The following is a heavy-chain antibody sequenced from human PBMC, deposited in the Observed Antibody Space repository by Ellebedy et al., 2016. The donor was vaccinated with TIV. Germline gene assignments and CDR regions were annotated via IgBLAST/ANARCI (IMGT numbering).Heavy chain of an antibody. J-gene: IGHJ5*02. CDR2: TYNSGST. CDR1: GGSISSYY. D-gene: IGHD2-15*01. CDR3: AREEGRDMGSLGWFNP. V-gene: IGHV4-59*01. Sequence: GSLRLSXTVSGGSISSYYWSWIRQPPGKGLEWIGCTYNSGSTNFNPSLKSRVTISVDTSKNQFSLKLSSVTAADTAVYYCAREEGRDMGSLGWFNPWGQGTLVTVSS.